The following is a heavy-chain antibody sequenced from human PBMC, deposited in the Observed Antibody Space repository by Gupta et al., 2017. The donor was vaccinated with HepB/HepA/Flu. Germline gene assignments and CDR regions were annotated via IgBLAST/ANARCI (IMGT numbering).Heavy chain of an antibody. CDR1: GFTFSDYG. CDR3: AKQSEYSGYDMDY. Sequence: QVQLVESGGGVVQPGRSLRLSCVASGFTFSDYGMHWLRQAPGKGLEGVEVIGSDGSIKYYRGSVRGRFTISRDNSRNTLFLQMNSLRAEDTAVYYCAKQSEYSGYDMDYWGKGTLVSVSS. J-gene: IGHJ4*02. V-gene: IGHV3-33*06. D-gene: IGHD5-12*01. CDR2: IGSDGSIK.